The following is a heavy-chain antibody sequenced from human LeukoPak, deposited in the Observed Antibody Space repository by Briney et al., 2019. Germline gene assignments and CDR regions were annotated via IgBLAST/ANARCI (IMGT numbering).Heavy chain of an antibody. CDR3: AKDTTLLGNIDY. V-gene: IGHV3-30*18. J-gene: IGHJ4*02. CDR1: GFTFSSYG. CDR2: ISYDGSNK. D-gene: IGHD3-10*01. Sequence: GGSLRLSCAASGFTFSSYGMHWVRQAPGKGLEWVAVISYDGSNKYYADSVKGRFTISRDNSKNTLYLQMNSLRAEDTAVYYCAKDTTLLGNIDYWGQGTLVTVSS.